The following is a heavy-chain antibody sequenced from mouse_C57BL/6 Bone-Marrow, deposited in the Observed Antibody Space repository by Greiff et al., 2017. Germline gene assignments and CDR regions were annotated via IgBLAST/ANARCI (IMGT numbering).Heavy chain of an antibody. Sequence: EVQRVESGAELVRPGASVKLSCTASGFNIKDDYMHWVKQRPEQGLEWIGWIDPENGDTEYASKFQGKATITAHTSSNTAYLQLSSLTSEDTAVYYCTPTGYYFDYWGQGTTLTVSS. V-gene: IGHV14-4*01. D-gene: IGHD4-1*02. CDR3: TPTGYYFDY. CDR2: IDPENGDT. CDR1: GFNIKDDY. J-gene: IGHJ2*01.